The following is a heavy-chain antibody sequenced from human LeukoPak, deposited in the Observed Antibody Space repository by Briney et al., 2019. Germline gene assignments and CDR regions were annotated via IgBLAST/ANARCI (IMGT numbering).Heavy chain of an antibody. V-gene: IGHV3-7*04. CDR3: ARDTSAEKGQQLAN. CDR2: IKEVGSEE. CDR1: GFTFSRFW. J-gene: IGHJ4*02. D-gene: IGHD6-13*01. Sequence: GGSLRLSCAASGFTFSRFWMTWVRQAPGKGLEYMANIKEVGSEEYYVDSVKGRFTISRDNAKNSLYLQMSSLRVEDTAVYYCARDTSAEKGQQLANWGQGTLVTVSS.